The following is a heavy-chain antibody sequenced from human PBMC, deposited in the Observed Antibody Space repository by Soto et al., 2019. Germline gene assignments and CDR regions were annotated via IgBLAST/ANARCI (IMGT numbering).Heavy chain of an antibody. CDR1: GFTFNTYT. V-gene: IGHV3-21*01. J-gene: IGHJ6*02. Sequence: EVQLVESGGGLVKPGGSLRLSCAASGFTFNTYTMNWVRHAPGKGLEWVSSISSRSIYIYYADSVTGRFTISRDDARNSLYLQMNSLRAEDTAVYYCAREEVSRPNTYHGLDVWGQGTTVTVSS. CDR3: AREEVSRPNTYHGLDV. CDR2: ISSRSIYI. D-gene: IGHD6-6*01.